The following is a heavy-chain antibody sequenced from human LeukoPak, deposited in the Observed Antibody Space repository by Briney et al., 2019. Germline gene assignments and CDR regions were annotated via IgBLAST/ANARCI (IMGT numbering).Heavy chain of an antibody. Sequence: GGSVTLSCAASGFPVSSYYMHWAPHAPGKELEWGSVIYTGGGRYYADSVRSRFTISRDTSKNMVFLQMNSLRVEDTAVYYCARGIDYWGRGTLVTVSS. V-gene: IGHV3-53*01. J-gene: IGHJ4*02. CDR2: IYTGGGR. CDR1: GFPVSSYY. CDR3: ARGIDY.